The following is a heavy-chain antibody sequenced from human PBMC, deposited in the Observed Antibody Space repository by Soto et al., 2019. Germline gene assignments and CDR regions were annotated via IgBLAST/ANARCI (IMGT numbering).Heavy chain of an antibody. D-gene: IGHD2-8*01. V-gene: IGHV3-74*01. CDR2: INSDGSST. CDR3: ARDRPFCTEGVCYRRFDY. J-gene: IGHJ4*02. Sequence: QLVESGGGLVQPGGSVRLSCRASGFTFSGYWMHWVRQAPGKGLVWVSLINSDGSSTGYADSVKGRFTNSRDNAKNTLYLQMNSLRVEDTAIYYCARDRPFCTEGVCYRRFDYWGQGTLVTVSS. CDR1: GFTFSGYW.